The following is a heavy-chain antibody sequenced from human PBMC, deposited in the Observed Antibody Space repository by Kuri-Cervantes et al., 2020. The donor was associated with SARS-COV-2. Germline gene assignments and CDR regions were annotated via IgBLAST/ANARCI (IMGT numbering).Heavy chain of an antibody. Sequence: SETLSLTCAVSGVSIYYYWGWIRQAPGKGLEWIGSFHSTGDTYYSPSLKSRVTISLDRSKNHFSLQLTSVSAADTAVYYCATTEMFYDMSGYYFDNWGQGTLVTGAS. CDR1: GVSIYYY. CDR2: FHSTGDT. CDR3: ATTEMFYDMSGYYFDN. J-gene: IGHJ4*02. V-gene: IGHV4-39*07. D-gene: IGHD3-22*01.